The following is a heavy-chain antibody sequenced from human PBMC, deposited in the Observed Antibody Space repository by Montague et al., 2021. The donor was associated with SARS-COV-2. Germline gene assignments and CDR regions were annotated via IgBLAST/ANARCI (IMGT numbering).Heavy chain of an antibody. V-gene: IGHV4-34*01. J-gene: IGHJ4*02. CDR2: ISHSGST. Sequence: SQTLSLTCAVYGGSFSGYYWNWIRQPPGKGLEWIGEISHSGSTNYNPSLKSRVTISVDTSKNQFSLKLSSVTAADTAVYYCVVVPLGPRGRGFDYWGQGTLVTVSS. CDR3: VVVPLGPRGRGFDY. D-gene: IGHD2-15*01. CDR1: GGSFSGYY.